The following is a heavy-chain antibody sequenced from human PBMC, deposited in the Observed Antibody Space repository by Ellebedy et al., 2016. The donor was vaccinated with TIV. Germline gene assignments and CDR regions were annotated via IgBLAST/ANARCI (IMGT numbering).Heavy chain of an antibody. Sequence: GESLKISXAASGFTFSTYDMHWVRQAPGKRLEWVAVISYDGSKEFSAGSVKGQFTISRDNSKNTLYLQMNSLRAEDTAVYYCAKPTSYYYDYYAMDVWGQGTTVTVSS. V-gene: IGHV3-30*18. CDR3: AKPTSYYYDYYAMDV. J-gene: IGHJ6*02. CDR2: ISYDGSKE. CDR1: GFTFSTYD.